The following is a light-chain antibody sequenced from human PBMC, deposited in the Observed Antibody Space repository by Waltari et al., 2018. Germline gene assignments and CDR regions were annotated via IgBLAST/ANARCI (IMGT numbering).Light chain of an antibody. CDR2: DAS. J-gene: IGKJ3*01. CDR3: QQYDNLPV. Sequence: DIQMTQSPSSLSASVGDRVTITCRASQDIRNYLNWYQQKPGKAPKLLVYDASNLETGVPSRFSGSGSGTDFTFTISSLQPEDIATYYCQQYDNLPVFGPGTKVDIK. CDR1: QDIRNY. V-gene: IGKV1-33*01.